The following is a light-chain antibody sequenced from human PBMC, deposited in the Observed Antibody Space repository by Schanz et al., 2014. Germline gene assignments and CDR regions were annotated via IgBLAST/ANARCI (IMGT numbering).Light chain of an antibody. CDR2: DVT. Sequence: QSVLTQPASVSGSPGQSITISCTGTSSDVGAYNYVSWYQQPPGKAPKLMIYDVTKRPSGVPDRFSGSKSANTASLTISGLQADDEADYYCQSYDNSLSGWVFGGGTKLTVL. V-gene: IGLV2-14*01. CDR1: SSDVGAYNY. J-gene: IGLJ3*02. CDR3: QSYDNSLSGWV.